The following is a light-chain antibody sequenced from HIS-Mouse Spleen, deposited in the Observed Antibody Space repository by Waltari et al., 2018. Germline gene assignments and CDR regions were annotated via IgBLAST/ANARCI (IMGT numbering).Light chain of an antibody. V-gene: IGKV1-5*03. CDR1: QSISSW. J-gene: IGKJ1*01. CDR3: QQYNSYSRT. CDR2: KAS. Sequence: DIQMTQSPSTLSASVGDRVTLTCRASQSISSWLAWYQQKPGKAPKLLLYKASSLESGVPSRFSGSGSGTEFTLTISSLQPDDFATYYCQQYNSYSRTFGQGTKVEIK.